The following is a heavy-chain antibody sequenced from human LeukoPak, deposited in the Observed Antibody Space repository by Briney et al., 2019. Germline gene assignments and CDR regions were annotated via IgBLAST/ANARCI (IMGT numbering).Heavy chain of an antibody. V-gene: IGHV4-34*01. CDR3: ARDRGGQLEMGMDV. Sequence: SETLSLTCAVYGGSFSGYYWSWIRQPPGKGLEWIGEINHSGSTNYNPSLKSRVTISGDTSKNQFSLKLSSVTAADTAVYYCARDRGGQLEMGMDVWGQGTTVTVSS. CDR2: INHSGST. J-gene: IGHJ6*02. CDR1: GGSFSGYY. D-gene: IGHD6-13*01.